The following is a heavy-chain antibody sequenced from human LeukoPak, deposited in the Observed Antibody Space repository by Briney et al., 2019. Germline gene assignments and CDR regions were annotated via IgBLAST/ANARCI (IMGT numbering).Heavy chain of an antibody. CDR1: GGSISSYY. CDR3: ARVVWGSYYFDY. V-gene: IGHV4-59*01. J-gene: IGHJ4*02. D-gene: IGHD3-16*01. Sequence: SETLSLTCTVSGGSISSYYWSWIRQPPGKGLEWIGYIYYSGSTNYNPSLKSRVTMSVDTSKNQFSLKLSSVTAADTAVHYCARVVWGSYYFDYWSQGTLVTVSS. CDR2: IYYSGST.